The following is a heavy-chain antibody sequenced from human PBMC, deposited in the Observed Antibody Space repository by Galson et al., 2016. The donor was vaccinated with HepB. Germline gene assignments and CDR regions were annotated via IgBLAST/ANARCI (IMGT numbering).Heavy chain of an antibody. V-gene: IGHV1-3*01. CDR2: INAGSGHT. D-gene: IGHD3-22*01. J-gene: IGHJ4*02. CDR3: ARDLGGPDSPLDN. Sequence: SVKVSCKASGYTFTYHSMHWVRQAPGQRLEWMGWINAGSGHTKYSQKFQGRVTITRDTSANTAYMVLSSLRSEDTTVYYCARDLGGPDSPLDNWGQGTLVTVSA. CDR1: GYTFTYHS.